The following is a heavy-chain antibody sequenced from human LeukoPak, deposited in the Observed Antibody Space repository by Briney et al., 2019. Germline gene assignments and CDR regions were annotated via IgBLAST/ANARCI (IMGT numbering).Heavy chain of an antibody. J-gene: IGHJ5*01. CDR2: IRDSGAT. V-gene: IGHV3-66*03. CDR3: ARDRGVTQVWVEFDS. Sequence: GGSLRLSCAGSGFSVSNYYMNWVRQAPGKGLEWVSLIRDSGATFYADSVKGRFTISRDNSKNTIYLQMNRLRVEDTAVYFCARDRGVTQVWVEFDSWGQGTQVTVSS. CDR1: GFSVSNYY. D-gene: IGHD3-16*01.